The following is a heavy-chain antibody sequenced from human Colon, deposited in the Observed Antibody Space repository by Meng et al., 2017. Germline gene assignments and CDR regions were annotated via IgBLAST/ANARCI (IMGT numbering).Heavy chain of an antibody. V-gene: IGHV4-34*01. CDR1: GGSFSGYY. CDR3: ARGRYRYSGSYSKGAEYFQH. D-gene: IGHD1-26*01. J-gene: IGHJ1*01. Sequence: QGQLQQVGAGLLKPSEPLSLTCAVYGGSFSGYYWSWIRQPPGKGLEWIGEINHSGSTNYNPSLKSRVTISVDTSKNQFSLKLSSVTAADTAVYYCARGRYRYSGSYSKGAEYFQHWGQGTLVTVSS. CDR2: INHSGST.